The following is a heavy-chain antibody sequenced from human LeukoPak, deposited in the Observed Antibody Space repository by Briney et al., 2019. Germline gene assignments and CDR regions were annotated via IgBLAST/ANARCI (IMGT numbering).Heavy chain of an antibody. Sequence: PGRSLRLSCAASGFTFSSYGMHWFRQAPGKGLEWVAVISYDGSNKYYADSVKGRFTISRDNSKNTLYLQMNSLRAEDTAVYYCAKGSYSSGWTPGYWGQGTLVTVSS. J-gene: IGHJ4*02. CDR1: GFTFSSYG. CDR2: ISYDGSNK. D-gene: IGHD6-19*01. CDR3: AKGSYSSGWTPGY. V-gene: IGHV3-30*18.